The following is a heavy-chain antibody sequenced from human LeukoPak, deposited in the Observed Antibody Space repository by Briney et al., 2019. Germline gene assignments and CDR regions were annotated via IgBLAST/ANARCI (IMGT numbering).Heavy chain of an antibody. J-gene: IGHJ3*02. CDR1: GGSISSDC. CDR2: IYYSGST. V-gene: IGHV4-59*08. D-gene: IGHD6-6*01. Sequence: LETLSLTCTVSGGSISSDCWSWIRQPPGKGLEWIGYIYYSGSTTYNPSLKSRVTISVDTTKNQFSLKLRSVTAADTAVYYWASSISNIAARPTAFDIWGEGTMVTVSS. CDR3: ASSISNIAARPTAFDI.